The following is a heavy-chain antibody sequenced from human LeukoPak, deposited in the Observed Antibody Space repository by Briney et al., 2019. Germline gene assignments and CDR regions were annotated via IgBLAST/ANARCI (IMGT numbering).Heavy chain of an antibody. Sequence: PSETLSLTCTVSGGSISSGSYYWSWIRQPAGKGLEWIGYIYTSGSTNYNPSLKSRVTMSVDTSKNQFSLKLSSVTAADTAVYYCARARAGHDYWGQGTLVTVSS. D-gene: IGHD6-13*01. V-gene: IGHV4-61*09. CDR1: GGSISSGSYY. J-gene: IGHJ4*02. CDR2: IYTSGST. CDR3: ARARAGHDY.